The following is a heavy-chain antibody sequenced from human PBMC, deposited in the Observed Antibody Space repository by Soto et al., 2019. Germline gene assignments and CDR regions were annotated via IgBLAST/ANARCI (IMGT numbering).Heavy chain of an antibody. J-gene: IGHJ4*02. V-gene: IGHV3-33*01. Sequence: GGSLRLSCAASGFTFSSYGMHWVRQAPGKGLEWVAVIWYDGSNKYYADSVKGRFTISRDNSKNTLYLQMNSLRAEDTAVYYCAIQPSPQLERRWNNDYWGQGTLVTVSS. CDR3: AIQPSPQLERRWNNDY. CDR1: GFTFSSYG. D-gene: IGHD1-1*01. CDR2: IWYDGSNK.